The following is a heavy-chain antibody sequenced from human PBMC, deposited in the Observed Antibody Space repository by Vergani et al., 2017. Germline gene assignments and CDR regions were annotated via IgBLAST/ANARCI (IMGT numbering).Heavy chain of an antibody. CDR3: AKGGAYCGGDCYDTAFDY. CDR1: GFTFSSYG. V-gene: IGHV3-33*06. D-gene: IGHD2-21*02. CDR2: IWYDGSNK. Sequence: QVQLVESGGGVVQPGRSLRLSCAASGFTFSSYGMHWVRQAPGKGLEWVAVIWYDGSNKYYADSVKGRFTISRDNSKNTLYLQMNSLRAEDTAVYYCAKGGAYCGGDCYDTAFDYWGQGTLVTVSS. J-gene: IGHJ4*02.